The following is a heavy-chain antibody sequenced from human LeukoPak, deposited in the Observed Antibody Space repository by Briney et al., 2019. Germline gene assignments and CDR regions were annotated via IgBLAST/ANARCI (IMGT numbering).Heavy chain of an antibody. Sequence: PGGSLRPSCAASGFTLSTYGMHWVRQAPGKGLEWVAFIRYDGSNKYYADSVKGRFTISRDNSKNTLYLQMNSLKAEDTAVYYCAKDMAGYDFWSRGFDTWGQGDLLSVSS. V-gene: IGHV3-30*02. CDR2: IRYDGSNK. J-gene: IGHJ5*02. CDR3: AKDMAGYDFWSRGFDT. D-gene: IGHD3-3*01. CDR1: GFTLSTYG.